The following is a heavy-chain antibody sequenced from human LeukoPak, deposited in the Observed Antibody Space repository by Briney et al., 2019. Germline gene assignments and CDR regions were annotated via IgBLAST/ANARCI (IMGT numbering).Heavy chain of an antibody. V-gene: IGHV3-21*01. CDR3: AKDYYGHYYQSGYGMDV. Sequence: GGSLRLSRAASGFTFSTYSMNWVRQAPGKGLEWVSSISGSGSFKFYTDSVKGRFTISRDNVKRSLYLQLSSLRAEDTAVYYCAKDYYGHYYQSGYGMDVWGQGTTVTVSS. CDR1: GFTFSTYS. J-gene: IGHJ6*02. CDR2: ISGSGSFK. D-gene: IGHD4-17*01.